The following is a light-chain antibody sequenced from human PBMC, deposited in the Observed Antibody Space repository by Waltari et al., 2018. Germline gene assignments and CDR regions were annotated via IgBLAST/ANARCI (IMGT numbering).Light chain of an antibody. Sequence: IVLTQSPATLSLSPGERATLSCRASQSISSYLAWYQQKPGQAPRLLICDGANRATGIPARFSGSGSKTDFTLTISSLEPEDFAVYYCQQRYNWPPWTFGQGTKVELK. J-gene: IGKJ1*01. CDR1: QSISSY. CDR2: DGA. V-gene: IGKV3-11*01. CDR3: QQRYNWPPWT.